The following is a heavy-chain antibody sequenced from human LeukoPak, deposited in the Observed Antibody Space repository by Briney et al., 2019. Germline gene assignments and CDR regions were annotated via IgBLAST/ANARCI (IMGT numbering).Heavy chain of an antibody. CDR1: GFTFSSYG. CDR3: AKAGFDSSSSSGMDV. J-gene: IGHJ6*02. CDR2: ISYDGSNK. Sequence: GRSLRLSCAASGFTFSSYGMHWVRQAPGKGLEWVAVISYDGSNKYYADSAKGRFTISRDNSKNTLYLQMNSLRAEDTAVYYCAKAGFDSSSSSGMDVWGQGTTVTVSS. V-gene: IGHV3-30*18. D-gene: IGHD6-6*01.